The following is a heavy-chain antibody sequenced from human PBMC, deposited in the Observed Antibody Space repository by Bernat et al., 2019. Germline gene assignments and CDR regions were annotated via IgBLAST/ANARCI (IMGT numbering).Heavy chain of an antibody. CDR3: VRDPNRRLDY. J-gene: IGHJ4*02. V-gene: IGHV3-74*01. CDR1: GFTFRDYW. CDR2: INIDGTTT. Sequence: EVQLAESGGGLVQPGGSLRPSCAASGFTFRDYWMDWVRQAPGKGPVWVSRINIDGTTTNYADSVKGRFTMSRDNAKNTVYLQMNSLRAEDTAVYYCVRDPNRRLDYWGQGTQVTVSP. D-gene: IGHD2-21*02.